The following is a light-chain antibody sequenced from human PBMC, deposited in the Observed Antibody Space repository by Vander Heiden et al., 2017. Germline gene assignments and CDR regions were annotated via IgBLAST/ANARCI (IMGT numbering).Light chain of an antibody. CDR2: KVS. V-gene: IGKV2-30*02. CDR3: MQASHRPYT. Sequence: DVVMTQSPLSLPVTLGQAASISCRSSQSLVLSDENTYLNWFHQRPGQSPRRLIYKVSNRDSGVPDRFSASESGTDFTLKISRVEAEDVGVYYCMQASHRPYTFGQGTKLEIK. J-gene: IGKJ2*01. CDR1: QSLVLSDENTY.